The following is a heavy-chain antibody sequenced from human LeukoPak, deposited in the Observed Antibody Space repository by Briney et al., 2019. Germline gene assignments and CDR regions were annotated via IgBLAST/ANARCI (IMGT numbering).Heavy chain of an antibody. CDR3: ASNWGSTGGFDY. V-gene: IGHV3-7*02. CDR2: IKEDGSEK. D-gene: IGHD7-27*01. CDR1: GFTVSSTC. Sequence: GGSLRLSCAASGFTVSSTCMTWVRQAPGKGLEWVANIKEDGSEKLYVDSVKGRFTISRDNAKTSLYLQLNSLRAEDTAVYYCASNWGSTGGFDYWGQGILVTVSS. J-gene: IGHJ4*02.